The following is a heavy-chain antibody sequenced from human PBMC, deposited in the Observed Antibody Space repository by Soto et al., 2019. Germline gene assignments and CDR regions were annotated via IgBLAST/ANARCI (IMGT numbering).Heavy chain of an antibody. J-gene: IGHJ4*02. CDR1: GFTFSSYS. CDR2: ISSSSSYI. Sequence: GGSLRLSCAASGFTFSSYSMNWVRQAPGKGLEWVSSISSSSSYIYYADSVKGRFTISRDNAKNSLYLQMNSLRAEDTAVYYCARGEAACSGGSCYTHGGFDYWGQGTLVTVSS. V-gene: IGHV3-21*01. D-gene: IGHD2-15*01. CDR3: ARGEAACSGGSCYTHGGFDY.